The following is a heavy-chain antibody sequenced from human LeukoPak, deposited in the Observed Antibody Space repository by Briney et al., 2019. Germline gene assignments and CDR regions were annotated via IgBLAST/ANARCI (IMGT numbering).Heavy chain of an antibody. CDR3: ARALTGDLDY. D-gene: IGHD7-27*01. V-gene: IGHV1-18*01. CDR2: ISAYNGNT. CDR1: GGTFNSYA. J-gene: IGHJ4*02. Sequence: ASVKVSCKASGGTFNSYAISWVRQAPGQGLEWMGWISAYNGNTNYAQKLQGRVTMTTDTSTSTDYMELRSLRSDDTAVYYCARALTGDLDYWGQGTLVTVSS.